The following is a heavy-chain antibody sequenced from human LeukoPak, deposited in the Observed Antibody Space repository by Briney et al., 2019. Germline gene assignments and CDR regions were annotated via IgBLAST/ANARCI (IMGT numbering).Heavy chain of an antibody. CDR2: ISWNSGSI. D-gene: IGHD3-22*01. J-gene: IGHJ4*02. V-gene: IGHV3-9*01. Sequence: GRSLRLSCAASGFTFDDYAMHWVRQAPGKGLEWVSGISWNSGSIGYADSVKGRFTISRDNAKSSLYLQMNSLRAEDTALYYCAKDNYYDSSGYPGYFDYWGQGTLVTVSS. CDR3: AKDNYYDSSGYPGYFDY. CDR1: GFTFDDYA.